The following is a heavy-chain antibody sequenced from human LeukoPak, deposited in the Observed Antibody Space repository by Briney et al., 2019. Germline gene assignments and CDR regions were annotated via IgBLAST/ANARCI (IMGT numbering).Heavy chain of an antibody. CDR3: ARDRGYCSSTSCNI. CDR2: IYTSGST. V-gene: IGHV4-61*02. CDR1: GGSISSGSYY. Sequence: SQTLSLTCTVSGGSISSGSYYWSWIRQPAGKGLEWIERIYTSGSTNYNPSLKSRVTISVDTPKNQFSLKLSSVTAADTAVYYCARDRGYCSSTSCNIWGQGTLVTVSS. J-gene: IGHJ4*02. D-gene: IGHD2-2*02.